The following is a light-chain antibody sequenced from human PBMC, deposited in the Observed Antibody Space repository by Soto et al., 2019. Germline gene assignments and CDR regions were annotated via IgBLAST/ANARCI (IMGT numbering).Light chain of an antibody. V-gene: IGKV3-20*01. CDR3: QQYGRILPIT. CDR1: QSIRSIN. CDR2: GAS. J-gene: IGKJ5*01. Sequence: DIVLTQSPGTLSSSPGERATLSCRASQSIRSINLAWYQQKPGQPPRLLIYGASTRATGIPDRFSGSGSGTDLTLTINRLEPEDFAVYYCQQYGRILPITFGQGTRLEIK.